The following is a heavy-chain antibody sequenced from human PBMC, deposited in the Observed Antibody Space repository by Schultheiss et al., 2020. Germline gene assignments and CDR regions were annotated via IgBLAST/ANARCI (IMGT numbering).Heavy chain of an antibody. Sequence: GGSLRLSCAASGFTFSSYWMHWVRQAPGKGLVWVSRINSDGSSTSYADSVKGRFTISRDNAKNTLYLQMNSLRAEDTAVYYCARDAERAHDYVWGSYRLGVDYWGQGTLVTVSS. CDR3: ARDAERAHDYVWGSYRLGVDY. V-gene: IGHV3-74*01. J-gene: IGHJ4*02. CDR2: INSDGSST. D-gene: IGHD3-16*02. CDR1: GFTFSSYW.